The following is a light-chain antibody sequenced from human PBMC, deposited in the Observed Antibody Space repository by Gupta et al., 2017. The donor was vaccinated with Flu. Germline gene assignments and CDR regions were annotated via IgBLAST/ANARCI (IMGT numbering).Light chain of an antibody. Sequence: PATLSVSPGERVTLSGRASQSVSSNLAWYQQKPGQAPRVLIYGAFTRATGIPARVSGSGSGTEYTLTISSLQSEDFAVYYCQQENNWPITFGQGTKVEIK. CDR2: GAF. V-gene: IGKV3-15*01. CDR3: QQENNWPIT. J-gene: IGKJ1*01. CDR1: QSVSSN.